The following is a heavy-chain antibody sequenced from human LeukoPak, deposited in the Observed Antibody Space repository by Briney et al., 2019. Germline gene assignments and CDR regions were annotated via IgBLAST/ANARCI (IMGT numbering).Heavy chain of an antibody. J-gene: IGHJ4*02. CDR3: ARDFGDSSGATSIDY. CDR2: ISAYNGNT. CDR1: GYTFTSYG. D-gene: IGHD6-19*01. Sequence: ASVKVSCKASGYTFTSYGISWVRQAPGQGLEWMGWISAYNGNTNYAQKLQGRVTMTTDTSTSTAYMELRSLRSDDTAAYYCARDFGDSSGATSIDYWGQGTLVTVSS. V-gene: IGHV1-18*01.